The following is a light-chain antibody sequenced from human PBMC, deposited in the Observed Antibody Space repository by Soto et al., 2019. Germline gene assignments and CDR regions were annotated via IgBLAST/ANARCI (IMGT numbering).Light chain of an antibody. CDR1: QSVGTY. CDR3: QQRNSWPIT. CDR2: DAS. V-gene: IGKV3-11*01. Sequence: EVVLTQSPATLSLSPGERATLSCRASQSVGTYLVWYQQKHGQPPSLLIYDASNRDTDVPVRFSGSGSGTDFTLTISSLEPEDVAVYYCQQRNSWPITFGQGTRLEIK. J-gene: IGKJ5*01.